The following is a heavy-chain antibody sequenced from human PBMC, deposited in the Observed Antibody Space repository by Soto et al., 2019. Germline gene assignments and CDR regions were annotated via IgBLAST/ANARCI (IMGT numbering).Heavy chain of an antibody. CDR1: GYTFSSYA. CDR2: IIPIFGTA. Sequence: SVKVSCKASGYTFSSYAISWVRQAPGQGLEWMGGIIPIFGTANYAQKFQGRVTITADKSTSTAYMELSSLRSEDTAVYYCARDGLVDTAMVTLSLDYWGQGTLVTAPQ. V-gene: IGHV1-69*06. J-gene: IGHJ4*02. D-gene: IGHD5-18*01. CDR3: ARDGLVDTAMVTLSLDY.